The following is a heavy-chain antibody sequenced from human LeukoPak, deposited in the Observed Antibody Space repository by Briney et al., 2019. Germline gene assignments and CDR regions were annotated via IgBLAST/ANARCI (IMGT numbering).Heavy chain of an antibody. J-gene: IGHJ6*02. CDR3: AKDSGYSYGPPRGGMDV. D-gene: IGHD5-18*01. CDR2: ISGSGGST. V-gene: IGHV3-23*01. CDR1: GFTFSSYA. Sequence: PGASLRLSCAASGFTFSSYAMSWVRQAPGKGLEWVSAISGSGGSTYYADSVKGRFTISRDNSKNTLYLQMNSLRAEDTAVYYCAKDSGYSYGPPRGGMDVWGQGTTVTVSS.